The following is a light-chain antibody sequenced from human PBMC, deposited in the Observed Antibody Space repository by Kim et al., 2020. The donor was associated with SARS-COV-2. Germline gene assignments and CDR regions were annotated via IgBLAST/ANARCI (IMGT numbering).Light chain of an antibody. CDR3: QQRNKWPRT. V-gene: IGKV3-11*01. CDR2: DAS. Sequence: EIVLTQAPATLSLSAGERATLSCRASQSITTDLAWYQQKPGQAPRLFIYDASNRAAGIPARFSGGGSGTDLTLTVSSLEPEDSAVYYCQQRNKWPRTFGQGTKVDIK. CDR1: QSITTD. J-gene: IGKJ1*01.